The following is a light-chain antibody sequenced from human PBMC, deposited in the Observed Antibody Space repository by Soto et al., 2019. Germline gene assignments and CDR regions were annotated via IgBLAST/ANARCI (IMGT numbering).Light chain of an antibody. CDR1: QGISSS. CDR2: AAS. Sequence: DLQMTQSPSAVSASVGDRVTITCRASQGISSSLGWYQHKPGKAPNLLIYAASTLQSGVPSRFSGSGSGTDFTLTISSLQPEDSAIYFCQEANTFPPTFGGGTKVEI. J-gene: IGKJ4*01. CDR3: QEANTFPPT. V-gene: IGKV1-12*01.